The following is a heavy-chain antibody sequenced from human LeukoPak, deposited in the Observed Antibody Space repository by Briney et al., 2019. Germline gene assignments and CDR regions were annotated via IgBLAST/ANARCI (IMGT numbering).Heavy chain of an antibody. J-gene: IGHJ4*02. CDR2: IYYSGST. V-gene: IGHV4-31*03. Sequence: TLSLTCTVSGGSISSGGYYWSWLRQHPGKGLEWIGYIYYSGSTYYNPSLKSRVTISVNTSKNQFSLKLSSVTAADTAVYYCAYTVTTKVYYFDYWGQGTLVTVSS. CDR3: AYTVTTKVYYFDY. CDR1: GGSISSGGYY. D-gene: IGHD4-17*01.